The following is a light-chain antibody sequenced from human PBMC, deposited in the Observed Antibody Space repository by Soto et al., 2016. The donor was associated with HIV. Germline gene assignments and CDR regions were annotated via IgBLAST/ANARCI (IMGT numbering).Light chain of an antibody. Sequence: SYELTQPPSVSVTPGKTASIACGGNNIGSKSVHWYQQRPGQAPVLVVFDDSDRPSGIPERFSGSKSGNTATLTISRVEAGDEADYFCQVWDGASDHVVFGGGTRAGRP. CDR2: DDS. CDR1: NIGSKS. CDR3: QVWDGASDHVV. J-gene: IGLJ2*01. V-gene: IGLV3-21*03.